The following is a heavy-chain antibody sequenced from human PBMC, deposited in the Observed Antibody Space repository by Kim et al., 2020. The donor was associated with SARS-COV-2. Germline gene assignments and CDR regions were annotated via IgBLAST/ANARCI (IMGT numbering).Heavy chain of an antibody. Sequence: GGSLRLSCAASGFTFSSYAMHWVRQAPGKGLEWVAVISYDGSNKYYADSVKGRFTISRDNSKNTLYLQMNSLRAEDTAVYYCARDALIAVAGTDVGGAFDIWGQGTMVTVSS. CDR2: ISYDGSNK. D-gene: IGHD6-19*01. J-gene: IGHJ3*02. CDR1: GFTFSSYA. CDR3: ARDALIAVAGTDVGGAFDI. V-gene: IGHV3-30-3*01.